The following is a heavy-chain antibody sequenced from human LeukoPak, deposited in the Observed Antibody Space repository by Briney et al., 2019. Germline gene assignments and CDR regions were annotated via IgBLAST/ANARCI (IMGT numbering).Heavy chain of an antibody. CDR3: ARAPSRYDVLTGYYGGWFDS. V-gene: IGHV4-34*01. CDR1: GGSFSGYY. CDR2: INHSGSS. J-gene: IGHJ5*01. D-gene: IGHD3-9*01. Sequence: PSETLSLTCAVYGGSFSGYYWSWIRQPPGKGLEWIGEINHSGSSNYNPSLKSRVTISVDTSKNQFSLKLSSVTAADMAVYYCARAPSRYDVLTGYYGGWFDSWGQGALVTVSS.